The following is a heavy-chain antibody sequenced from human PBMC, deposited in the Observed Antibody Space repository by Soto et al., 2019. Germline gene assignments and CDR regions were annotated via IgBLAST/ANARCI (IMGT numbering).Heavy chain of an antibody. CDR3: ARAVVIVGATSLFDY. D-gene: IGHD1-26*01. CDR1: GGSISSYY. J-gene: IGHJ4*02. V-gene: IGHV4-59*01. CDR2: IYYSGST. Sequence: SETLSLTCTVSGGSISSYYWSWIRQPPGKGLEWIGYIYYSGSTNYNPSLKSRVTISVDTSKNQFSLKLSSVTAADTAVYYCARAVVIVGATSLFDYWGQGTLVTVSS.